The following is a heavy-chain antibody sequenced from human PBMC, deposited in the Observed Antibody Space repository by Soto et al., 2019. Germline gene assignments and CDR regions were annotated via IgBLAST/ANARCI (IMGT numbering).Heavy chain of an antibody. CDR1: GFTFSSSA. V-gene: IGHV3-74*01. CDR2: ITEDGSGT. J-gene: IGHJ4*02. Sequence: AGSLRLSCATSGFTFSSSAIHWVRQAPGKGPVWVSRITEDGSGTTYADSVKGRFTVTRDNAKNTMYLQMSGLGAEDTAVYHCVRGTNGWRGMDYWGQGPLVTV. D-gene: IGHD2-8*01. CDR3: VRGTNGWRGMDY.